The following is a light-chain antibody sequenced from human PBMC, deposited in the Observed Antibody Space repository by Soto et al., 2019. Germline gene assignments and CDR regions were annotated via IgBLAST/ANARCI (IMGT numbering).Light chain of an antibody. V-gene: IGKV3-15*01. Sequence: DIVMTQSPATLSVSPGERATLSCRASQSVSNKLAWYQQKPGQAPRLLIYGASTMTTGVPARFSGSGSGTELTLAISSLQPEHYAVYSCHQYNNWPPTWTFGQGTKVEVK. CDR3: HQYNNWPPTWT. J-gene: IGKJ1*01. CDR1: QSVSNK. CDR2: GAS.